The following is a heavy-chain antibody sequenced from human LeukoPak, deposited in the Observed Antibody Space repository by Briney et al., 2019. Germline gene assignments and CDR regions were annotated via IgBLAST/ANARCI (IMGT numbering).Heavy chain of an antibody. Sequence: GASVKVSCKASGYTFRSYGIAWVRQAPGQGLEWMGWIGAHNGNPNYAQKFQGRVTMTTDTSTSTAYMELRSLRSDDTAVYYCARTSHVEWSPADYWGQGTLVTVSS. CDR2: IGAHNGNP. CDR3: ARTSHVEWSPADY. J-gene: IGHJ4*02. D-gene: IGHD3-3*01. CDR1: GYTFRSYG. V-gene: IGHV1-18*01.